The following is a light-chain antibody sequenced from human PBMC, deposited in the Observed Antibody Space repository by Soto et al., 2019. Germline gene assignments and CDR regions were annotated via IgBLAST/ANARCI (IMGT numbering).Light chain of an antibody. CDR2: EAS. CDR3: QQYNSYVYT. Sequence: DIQMTQSPSTLSASVGDRVTITCRASQSIRSWLAWYQHKPGKAPRLLIYEASSLDSGVPSRFSGSGSGTEFTLTISSLQPDDFVTYYCQQYNSYVYTFGQGTKLEIK. CDR1: QSIRSW. V-gene: IGKV1-5*03. J-gene: IGKJ2*01.